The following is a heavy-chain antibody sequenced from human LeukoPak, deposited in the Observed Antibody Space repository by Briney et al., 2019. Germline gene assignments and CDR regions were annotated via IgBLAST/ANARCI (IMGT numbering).Heavy chain of an antibody. J-gene: IGHJ4*02. CDR2: ISYDGSNK. CDR3: AKSATGSIFDY. D-gene: IGHD6-13*01. V-gene: IGHV3-30*18. Sequence: GGSLRLSCAASGFTFSSYAMHWVRQAPGKGLEWVAVISYDGSNKYHADSVKGRFTVSRDNSKNTLYLQMNSLRAEDTAVYYCAKSATGSIFDYWGQGTLVTVSS. CDR1: GFTFSSYA.